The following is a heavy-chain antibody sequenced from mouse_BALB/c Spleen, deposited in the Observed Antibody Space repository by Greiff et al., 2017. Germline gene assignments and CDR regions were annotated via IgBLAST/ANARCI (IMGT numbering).Heavy chain of an antibody. D-gene: IGHD2-3*01. CDR1: GFTFTDYY. CDR3: ARDGDGLDY. V-gene: IGHV7-3*02. J-gene: IGHJ2*01. CDR2: IRNKANGYTT. Sequence: EVKLMESGGGLVQPGGSLRLSCATSGFTFTDYYMSWVRQPPGKALEWLGFIRNKANGYTTEYSASVKGRFTISRDNSQSILYLQMNTLRAEDSATYYCARDGDGLDYWGQGTTLTVSS.